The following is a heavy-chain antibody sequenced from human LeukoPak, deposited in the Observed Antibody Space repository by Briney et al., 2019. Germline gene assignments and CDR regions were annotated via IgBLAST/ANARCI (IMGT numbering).Heavy chain of an antibody. Sequence: PSQTLSLTCTVSGGSISSGGYYWSWIRQPPGKGLEWIGYIYHSGSTYYNPSLKSRVTISVDRSKNQFSLKLSSVTAADTAVYYCARDNREESPIEYSSSSGALGFDYWGQGTLATVSS. CDR1: GGSISSGGYY. J-gene: IGHJ4*02. V-gene: IGHV4-30-2*01. CDR2: IYHSGST. D-gene: IGHD6-6*01. CDR3: ARDNREESPIEYSSSSGALGFDY.